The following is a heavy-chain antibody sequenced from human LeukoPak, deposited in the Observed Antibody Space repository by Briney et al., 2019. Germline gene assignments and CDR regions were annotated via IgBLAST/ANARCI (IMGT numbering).Heavy chain of an antibody. CDR1: GFTFSSYG. J-gene: IGHJ4*02. V-gene: IGHV3-30*03. D-gene: IGHD2-2*01. CDR2: ISHDGSNK. CDR3: DVPVANQ. Sequence: QSGGSLRLSCVASGFTFSSYGIHWIRQAPGKGLEWVAVISHDGSNKYYADSVKGRFTISRDNSKNTLYLQMNSLRAEDTAVYYCDVPVANQGGQGTLVTVSS.